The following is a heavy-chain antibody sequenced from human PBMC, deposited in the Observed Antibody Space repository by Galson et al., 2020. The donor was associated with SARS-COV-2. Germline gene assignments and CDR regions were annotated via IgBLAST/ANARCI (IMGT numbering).Heavy chain of an antibody. Sequence: SQTLSLTCGVYGESPSAYYWSWIRQPPEKGLAWIGEINHSGSRNYNPSLRSRVTMSVDTSKNQFSLRLNSVTAADTAVYYCAILEAPMVDYWGQGSLVTVSS. CDR3: AILEAPMVDY. CDR2: INHSGSR. V-gene: IGHV4-34*01. J-gene: IGHJ4*02. CDR1: GESPSAYY. D-gene: IGHD3-10*01.